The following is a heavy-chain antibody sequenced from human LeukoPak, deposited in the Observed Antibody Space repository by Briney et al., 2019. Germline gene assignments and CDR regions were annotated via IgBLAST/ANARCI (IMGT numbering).Heavy chain of an antibody. J-gene: IGHJ4*02. D-gene: IGHD5-12*01. CDR1: GGSFRGYY. CDR3: ARAGDYSGYAEF. Sequence: SETLSLTCAVYGGSFRGYYWSWIRQPPGKGLEWIGEINHSGNTNYNPSLKSRVTASVDTSKNQFSLKLSSVTAADTAVYYCARAGDYSGYAEFWGQGVLVTVSS. V-gene: IGHV4-34*01. CDR2: INHSGNT.